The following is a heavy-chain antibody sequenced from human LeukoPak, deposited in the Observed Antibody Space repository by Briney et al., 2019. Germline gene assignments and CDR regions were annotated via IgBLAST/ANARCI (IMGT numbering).Heavy chain of an antibody. Sequence: PGGSLRLSCAASGFTFDDYAMHWVRQAPGKGLEWVSGISWNSGGIGYADSVKGRFTISRDNAKNSLFLQMNSLRAEDTAVYYCARGAEYDGSGSYYDGNWFDPWGQGTLVTVSS. CDR2: ISWNSGGI. V-gene: IGHV3-9*01. D-gene: IGHD3-10*01. CDR3: ARGAEYDGSGSYYDGNWFDP. CDR1: GFTFDDYA. J-gene: IGHJ5*02.